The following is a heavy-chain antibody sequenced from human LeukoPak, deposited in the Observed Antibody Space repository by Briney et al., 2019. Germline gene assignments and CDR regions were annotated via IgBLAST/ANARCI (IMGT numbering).Heavy chain of an antibody. CDR3: ANAVTEDYFDY. D-gene: IGHD2-8*01. V-gene: IGHV4-38-2*01. Sequence: PSETLSLTCAVSGYSISSDYYWGWVRQPPGKGLEWVGSIYHDERTYYNPSLKSRVTISLDTSKKQFSLKLTSVTAADTAIYYCANAVTEDYFDYWGQGTLVTVSS. J-gene: IGHJ4*02. CDR2: IYHDERT. CDR1: GYSISSDYY.